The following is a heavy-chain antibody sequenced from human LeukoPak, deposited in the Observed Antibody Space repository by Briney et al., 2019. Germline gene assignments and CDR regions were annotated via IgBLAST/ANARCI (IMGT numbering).Heavy chain of an antibody. V-gene: IGHV4-39*07. Sequence: SETLSLTCTVSGASISSSSYYWGWIRQSPGKGLEWIGSINYSGSAYYNSSLRSRVTISVDTSKNQFFLKMNSLTAADTAVYYCARAVADYYYYYYMDVWGKGTTVTVSS. CDR1: GASISSSSYY. J-gene: IGHJ6*03. CDR2: INYSGSA. CDR3: ARAVADYYYYYYMDV. D-gene: IGHD6-19*01.